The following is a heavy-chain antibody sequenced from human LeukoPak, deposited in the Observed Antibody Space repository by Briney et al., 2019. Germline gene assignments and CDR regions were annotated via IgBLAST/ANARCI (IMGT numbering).Heavy chain of an antibody. CDR2: IYYSGST. V-gene: IGHV4-39*01. J-gene: IGHJ4*02. D-gene: IGHD3-3*01. CDR3: ARLNDFWSGYYHGVFDY. CDR1: GGSISSSSYY. Sequence: PSETLSLTCTVSGGSISSSSYYWGWIRQPPGKGLEWIGNIYYSGSTYYNPSLKSRVTISVDTSKNQFSLKLSSVTAADTAVYYCARLNDFWSGYYHGVFDYWGQGTLATVSS.